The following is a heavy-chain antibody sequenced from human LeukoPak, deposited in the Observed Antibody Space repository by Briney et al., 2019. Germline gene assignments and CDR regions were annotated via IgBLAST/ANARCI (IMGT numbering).Heavy chain of an antibody. CDR2: ITSNTNYI. J-gene: IGHJ3*02. V-gene: IGHV3-21*04. Sequence: GGSLRLSCAASGFTFSSYSMNWVRQAPGTGLEWVSSITSNTNYIYYADSVKGRLTISRDNAKNSLYLQMNSLRAEDTAVYYCARSGYSSGWDTNDAFDIWGQGTMVTVSS. D-gene: IGHD6-19*01. CDR1: GFTFSSYS. CDR3: ARSGYSSGWDTNDAFDI.